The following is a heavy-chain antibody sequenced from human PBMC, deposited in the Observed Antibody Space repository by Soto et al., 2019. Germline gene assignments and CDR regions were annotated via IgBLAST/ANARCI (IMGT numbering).Heavy chain of an antibody. CDR3: ARGGYRNYFALNALDI. D-gene: IGHD2-15*01. CDR1: GFTVSSNY. CDR2: IHSGGST. Sequence: PGGSLRLSCAASGFTVSSNYMSWVRQAPGKGLEWVSVIHSGGSTYYADSVKGRFTISRDNSKNTLYLQMNSLRAEDTAVYYCARGGYRNYFALNALDIWGQGTMVTVSS. J-gene: IGHJ3*02. V-gene: IGHV3-53*01.